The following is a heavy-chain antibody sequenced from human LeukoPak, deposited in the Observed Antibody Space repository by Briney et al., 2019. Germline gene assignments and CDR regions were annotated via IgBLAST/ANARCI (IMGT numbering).Heavy chain of an antibody. CDR3: ARLVAGKNSYYYYGMDV. V-gene: IGHV4-59*08. CDR2: IYYSGST. CDR1: GGSISSYY. D-gene: IGHD6-19*01. J-gene: IGHJ6*02. Sequence: SETLSLTCTVSGGSISSYYWSWIRQPPGKGLEWIGYIYYSGSTNYNPSLKSRVTISVDTSKNQFSLKLSSATAADTAVYYCARLVAGKNSYYYYGMDVWGQGTTVTVSS.